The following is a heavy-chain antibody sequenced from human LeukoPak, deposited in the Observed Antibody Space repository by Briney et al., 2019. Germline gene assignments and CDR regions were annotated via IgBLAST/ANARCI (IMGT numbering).Heavy chain of an antibody. J-gene: IGHJ6*03. CDR2: ISSSSSTI. CDR1: GFTFSSYS. V-gene: IGHV3-48*01. CDR3: AREPAARYAYYYMDV. D-gene: IGHD2-2*01. Sequence: SGGSLRLSCAASGFTFSSYSMNWVRQAPGKGLEWVSSISSSSSTIYYADSVKGRFTISRDNAENSLYLQMNSLRAEDTAVYYCAREPAARYAYYYMDVWGKGTTVTVSS.